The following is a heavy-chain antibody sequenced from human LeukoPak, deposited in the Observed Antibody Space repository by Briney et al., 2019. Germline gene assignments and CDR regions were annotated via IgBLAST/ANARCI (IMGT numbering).Heavy chain of an antibody. D-gene: IGHD2-2*02. Sequence: ASVKVSCKASGYTFTGYYMHWVRQAPGQGLEWMGWINPNSGGTNYAQKFQGRVTMTRDTSISTAYMELSRLRFDDTAVYYCHLGVVPAAIRRLGGMDVWGQGTTVTVSS. V-gene: IGHV1-2*02. CDR1: GYTFTGYY. CDR2: INPNSGGT. CDR3: HLGVVPAAIRRLGGMDV. J-gene: IGHJ6*02.